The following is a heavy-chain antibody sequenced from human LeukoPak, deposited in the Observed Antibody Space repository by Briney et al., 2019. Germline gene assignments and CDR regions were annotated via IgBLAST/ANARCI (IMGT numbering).Heavy chain of an antibody. CDR3: ANSMTTVTTGRSGAFDI. Sequence: PGGSLRLSCAASGFSFSNYAMSWVRQAPGKGLEWVSAISGSGGSTYYADSVKGRFTISRDNSKNTLYLQMNSLRAEDTAVYYCANSMTTVTTGRSGAFDIWGQGTMVTVSS. CDR1: GFSFSNYA. J-gene: IGHJ3*02. D-gene: IGHD4-17*01. CDR2: ISGSGGST. V-gene: IGHV3-23*01.